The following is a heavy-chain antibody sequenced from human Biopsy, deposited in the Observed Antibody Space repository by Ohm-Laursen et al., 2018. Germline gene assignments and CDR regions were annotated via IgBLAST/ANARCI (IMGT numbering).Heavy chain of an antibody. J-gene: IGHJ3*01. V-gene: IGHV4-59*01. CDR2: ISDRGTT. CDR3: ARLYRLDDYWNDDPPDAFDV. Sequence: GTLSLTCTVSGGSISSDYWSWIRQSPRKGLEWIGHISDRGTTNYNPSLRGRVTISVDTSKKQFFLKLSSVTAADTAVFFCARLYRLDDYWNDDPPDAFDVWGQGTMVTVSS. CDR1: GGSISSDY. D-gene: IGHD3-3*01.